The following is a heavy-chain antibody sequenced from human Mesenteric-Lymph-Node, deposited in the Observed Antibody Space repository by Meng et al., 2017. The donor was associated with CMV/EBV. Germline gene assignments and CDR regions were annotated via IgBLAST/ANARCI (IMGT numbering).Heavy chain of an antibody. CDR2: MNPNSGNT. CDR3: AREGDIVVVPAAQQPRLFYYYGMDV. D-gene: IGHD2-2*01. Sequence: ASVKVSCKASGYTFTSYDINWVRQATGQGLEWMGWMNPNSGNTGYAQKFQGRVTMTRDTSTTTVYMELSSLRSEDTAVYYCAREGDIVVVPAAQQPRLFYYYGMDVWGQGTTVTVSS. J-gene: IGHJ6*02. CDR1: GYTFTSYD. V-gene: IGHV1-8*02.